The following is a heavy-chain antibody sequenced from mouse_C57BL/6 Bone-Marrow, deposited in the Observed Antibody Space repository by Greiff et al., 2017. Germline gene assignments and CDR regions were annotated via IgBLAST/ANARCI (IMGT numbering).Heavy chain of an antibody. D-gene: IGHD1-1*01. Sequence: EVQRVESGGGLVKPGGSLKLSCAASGFTFSSYAMSWVRQTPEKRLEWVATISDGGSYTYYPDNVKGRFTISRDNAKNNLYLQMSHLKSEDTAMYYCARDHGSSYLYYYAMDYWGQGTSVTVSS. J-gene: IGHJ4*01. CDR2: ISDGGSYT. CDR3: ARDHGSSYLYYYAMDY. V-gene: IGHV5-4*01. CDR1: GFTFSSYA.